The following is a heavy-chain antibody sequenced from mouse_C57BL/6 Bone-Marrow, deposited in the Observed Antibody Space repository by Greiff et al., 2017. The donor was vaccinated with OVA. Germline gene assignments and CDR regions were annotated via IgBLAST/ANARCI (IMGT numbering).Heavy chain of an antibody. Sequence: VQLVESGPGLVAPSQSLSITCTVSGFSLTSYAISWVRQPPGKGLEWLGVIWTGGGTNYNSALKSRLSISKDNSKSQVFLKMNSLQTDDTARYYCARNRLRSGDWYFDVWGTGTTVTVSS. V-gene: IGHV2-9-1*01. CDR3: ARNRLRSGDWYFDV. CDR1: GFSLTSYA. D-gene: IGHD1-1*01. CDR2: IWTGGGT. J-gene: IGHJ1*03.